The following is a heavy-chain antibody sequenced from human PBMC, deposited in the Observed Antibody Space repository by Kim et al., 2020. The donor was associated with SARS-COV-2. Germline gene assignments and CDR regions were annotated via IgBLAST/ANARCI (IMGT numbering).Heavy chain of an antibody. CDR3: AKEMVLRYFDWLFPPEEYGMDV. Sequence: GGSLRLSCAASGFTFSSYAMSWVRQAPGKGLEWVSAISGSGGSTYYADSVKGRFTISRDNSKNTLYLQMNSLRAEDTAVYYCAKEMVLRYFDWLFPPEEYGMDVWGQGTTVTVSS. J-gene: IGHJ6*02. D-gene: IGHD3-9*01. V-gene: IGHV3-23*01. CDR2: ISGSGGST. CDR1: GFTFSSYA.